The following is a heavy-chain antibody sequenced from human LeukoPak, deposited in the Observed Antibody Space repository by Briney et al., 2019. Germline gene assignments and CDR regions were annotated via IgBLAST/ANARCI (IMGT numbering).Heavy chain of an antibody. J-gene: IGHJ3*02. CDR1: GGSTSSGDYY. V-gene: IGHV4-30-4*01. CDR2: IYYSGST. D-gene: IGHD4-17*01. Sequence: SETLSLTCTVSGGSTSSGDYYWSWIRQPPGKGLEWIGYIYYSGSTYYNPSLKSRVTISVDTSKNQFSLKLSSVTAADTAVYYCARGFFPYYGAAFDIWGQGTMVTVSS. CDR3: ARGFFPYYGAAFDI.